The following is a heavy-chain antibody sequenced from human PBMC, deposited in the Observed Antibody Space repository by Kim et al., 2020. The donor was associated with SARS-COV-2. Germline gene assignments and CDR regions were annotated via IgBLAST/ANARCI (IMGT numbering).Heavy chain of an antibody. Sequence: SETLSLTCTVSGGSISSSSYYWGWIRQPPGKGLEWIGSIYYSGSTYYNPSLKSRVTISVDTSKNQFSLKLSSVTAADTAVYYCASRSSRMGDAFDIWGQGTMVTVSS. J-gene: IGHJ3*02. CDR2: IYYSGST. CDR3: ASRSSRMGDAFDI. V-gene: IGHV4-39*01. CDR1: GGSISSSSYY. D-gene: IGHD6-13*01.